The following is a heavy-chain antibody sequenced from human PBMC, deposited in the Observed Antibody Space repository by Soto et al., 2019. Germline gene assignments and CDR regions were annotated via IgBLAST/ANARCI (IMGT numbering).Heavy chain of an antibody. J-gene: IGHJ4*02. Sequence: SETLSLTCSVSGGSVNSGSYYWTWVRQPPGKGLEWIGNIYNSGATNYNPSLQNRLTISIDTSKNQYSLKLTSVTAADAALYYCARDIRGFSRALDYWGRGTPVTVSS. CDR3: ARDIRGFSRALDY. CDR1: GGSVNSGSYY. V-gene: IGHV4-61*01. D-gene: IGHD5-18*01. CDR2: IYNSGAT.